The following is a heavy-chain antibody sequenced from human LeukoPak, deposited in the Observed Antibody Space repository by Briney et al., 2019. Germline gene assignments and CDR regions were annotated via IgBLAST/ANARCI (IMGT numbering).Heavy chain of an antibody. CDR1: GFTFSSYG. V-gene: IGHV3-23*01. J-gene: IGHJ6*03. CDR2: ISGSGGST. CDR3: ARAFNYYYYYMDV. Sequence: PGGSLRLSCAASGFTFSSYGMSWVRQAPGKGLEWVSAISGSGGSTYYADSVKGRFTISRDNAKNSLYLQMNSLRAEDTAVYNCARAFNYYYYYMDVWGKGTTVTVSS.